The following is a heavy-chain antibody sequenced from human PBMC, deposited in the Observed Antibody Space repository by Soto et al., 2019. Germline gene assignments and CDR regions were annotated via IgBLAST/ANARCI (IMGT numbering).Heavy chain of an antibody. CDR3: ARGFPSMTYFGEYYFDF. D-gene: IGHD3-16*01. Sequence: RLSCAASGFTVSSNYMSWVRQAPGKGLEWVSVMYAGGTTYYADSVKGRFTISRHDSMNTLYLQMKSLTAEDSAVYYCARGFPSMTYFGEYYFDFWGQGALVTVSS. CDR2: MYAGGTT. CDR1: GFTVSSNY. J-gene: IGHJ4*02. V-gene: IGHV3-53*01.